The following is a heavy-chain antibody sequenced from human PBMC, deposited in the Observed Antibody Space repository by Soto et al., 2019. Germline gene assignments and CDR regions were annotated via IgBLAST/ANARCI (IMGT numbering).Heavy chain of an antibody. V-gene: IGHV1-69*12. J-gene: IGHJ4*02. D-gene: IGHD3-10*01. CDR1: GGTFSSYA. Sequence: QVQLVQSGAEVKKPGSSVKVSCKASGGTFSSYAISWVRQAPGQGLEWMGGIIPIFGTANYAQKFQGRVTITADESTSTAYMELSSLRSEDTAVYYCARERAIAPEYYFDYWGQGTLVTVSS. CDR3: ARERAIAPEYYFDY. CDR2: IIPIFGTA.